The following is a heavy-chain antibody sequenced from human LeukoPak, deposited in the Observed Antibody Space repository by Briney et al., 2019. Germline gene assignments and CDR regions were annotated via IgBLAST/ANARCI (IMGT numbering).Heavy chain of an antibody. CDR1: GGSISSGGYY. V-gene: IGHV4-31*03. CDR3: ARGRGYDFWSGYQENNWFDP. J-gene: IGHJ5*02. CDR2: IYYSGST. D-gene: IGHD3-3*01. Sequence: SETLSLTCTVSGGSISSGGYYWSWIRQHPGKGLEWIGYIYYSGSTYYNPSLKSRVTISVDTSKNQFSLKLSSVTAADTAVYYCARGRGYDFWSGYQENNWFDPLGPGNPGHRLL.